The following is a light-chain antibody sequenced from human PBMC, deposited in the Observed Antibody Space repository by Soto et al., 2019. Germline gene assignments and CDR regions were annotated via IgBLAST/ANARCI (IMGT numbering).Light chain of an antibody. CDR3: QQVNVYPST. J-gene: IGKJ4*01. V-gene: IGKV1-9*01. CDR1: QGISSY. Sequence: DIQLTQSPSSLSASVGDRVTITCRASQGISSYLGWYQQTPGKAPNILIYDASTLHSGVPSRFRGGGSGTDFTLTISSLQPEDFSTYYCQQVNVYPSTFGGGTKVDIK. CDR2: DAS.